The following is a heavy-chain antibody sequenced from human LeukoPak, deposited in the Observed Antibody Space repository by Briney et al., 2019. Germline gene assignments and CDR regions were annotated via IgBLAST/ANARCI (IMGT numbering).Heavy chain of an antibody. Sequence: ASVKVSCKASGGTFSSYAISWVRQAPGQGLEWMGGIIPIFGTANYAQKFQGRVTITADKSTSAAYMELSSLRSEDTAVYYCARGRRDKTDFWSGYYDWFDPWGQGTLVTVSS. V-gene: IGHV1-69*06. D-gene: IGHD3-3*01. CDR2: IIPIFGTA. J-gene: IGHJ5*02. CDR1: GGTFSSYA. CDR3: ARGRRDKTDFWSGYYDWFDP.